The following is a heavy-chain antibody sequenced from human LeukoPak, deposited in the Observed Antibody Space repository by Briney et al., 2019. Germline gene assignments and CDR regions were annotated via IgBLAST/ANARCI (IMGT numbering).Heavy chain of an antibody. CDR1: GFTVRNNY. V-gene: IGHV3-66*01. D-gene: IGHD3-10*01. J-gene: IGHJ4*02. CDR2: IYSGGST. CDR3: ATGERMVRGDGVDY. Sequence: SGGSLRLSCAASGFTVRNNYMSWVRQAPGKGLEWVSVIYSGGSTYYADPVKGRFTISRDNSKNTLYLQMNSLRAEDTAVYFCATGERMVRGDGVDYWGQGTLVTVSS.